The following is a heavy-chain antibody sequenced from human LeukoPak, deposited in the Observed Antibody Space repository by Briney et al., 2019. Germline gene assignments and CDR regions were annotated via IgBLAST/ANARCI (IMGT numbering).Heavy chain of an antibody. D-gene: IGHD3-22*01. CDR3: AKDYYDSSGYYYGLGYYYGMDV. J-gene: IGHJ6*02. Sequence: GGSLRLSCAASGFTFSSYAMHWVRQAPGKGLEWVSAISGSGGSTYYADSVKGRFTISRDNSKNTPYLQMNSLRAEDTAVYYCAKDYYDSSGYYYGLGYYYGMDVWGQGTTVTVSS. CDR2: ISGSGGST. CDR1: GFTFSSYA. V-gene: IGHV3-23*01.